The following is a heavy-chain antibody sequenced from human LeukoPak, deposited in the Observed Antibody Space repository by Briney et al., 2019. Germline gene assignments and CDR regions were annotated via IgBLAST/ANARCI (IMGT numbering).Heavy chain of an antibody. CDR1: GGSISNYY. D-gene: IGHD3-3*01. V-gene: IGHV4-59*01. Sequence: SETLSLTCTVSGGSISNYYWNWIRQPPGKGLEWIGYIYYSGSTNYNPSLTSRVTISVDTSKNQFSLKLSSVTAADTAVYYCARAFDFWSSYPLGYWGQGALVTVSS. CDR2: IYYSGST. J-gene: IGHJ4*02. CDR3: ARAFDFWSSYPLGY.